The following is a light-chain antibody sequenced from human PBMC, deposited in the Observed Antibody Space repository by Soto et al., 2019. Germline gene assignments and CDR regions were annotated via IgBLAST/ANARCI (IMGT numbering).Light chain of an antibody. CDR2: EVS. Sequence: QSALTQPASVSGSPGQSLTISCTGTSTDIAPYKYVSWYQQHPAKAPKLIIYEVSYRPSGISNRFSGSKSGNTASLTISGLQAEDEADYYCSSYTSSTNNVFGTGTKLAVL. V-gene: IGLV2-14*01. J-gene: IGLJ1*01. CDR3: SSYTSSTNNV. CDR1: STDIAPYKY.